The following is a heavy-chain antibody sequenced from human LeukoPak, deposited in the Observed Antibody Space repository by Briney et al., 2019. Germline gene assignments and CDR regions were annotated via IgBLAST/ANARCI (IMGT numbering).Heavy chain of an antibody. V-gene: IGHV3-9*01. D-gene: IGHD1-26*01. CDR1: GFTFDDYA. Sequence: PGGSLRLPCAASGFTFDDYAMHWVRQAPGKGLEWVSGISWNSGSIGYADSVKGRFTISRDNAKNSLYLQMNSLRAEDTALYYCAKMGAGLDYWGQGTLVTVSS. CDR2: ISWNSGSI. J-gene: IGHJ4*02. CDR3: AKMGAGLDY.